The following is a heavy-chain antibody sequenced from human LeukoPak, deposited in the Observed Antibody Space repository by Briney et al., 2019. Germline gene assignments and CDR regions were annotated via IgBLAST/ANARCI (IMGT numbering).Heavy chain of an antibody. CDR2: IRYDGSNK. Sequence: GGSLRLSCAASGFTFSSYGMHWVRQAPGKGLEWVAFIRYDGSNKYYADSVKSRFTISRDNSKNTLYLQMNSLRSEDTAVYYCAGPPPGVVPAYKAFDIWGQGTMVTVSS. V-gene: IGHV3-30*02. D-gene: IGHD2-2*01. CDR3: AGPPPGVVPAYKAFDI. J-gene: IGHJ3*02. CDR1: GFTFSSYG.